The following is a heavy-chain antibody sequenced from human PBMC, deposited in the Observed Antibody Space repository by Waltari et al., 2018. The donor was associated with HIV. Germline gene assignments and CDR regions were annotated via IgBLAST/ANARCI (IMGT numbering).Heavy chain of an antibody. D-gene: IGHD2-15*01. J-gene: IGHJ4*02. CDR2: IYYSGST. Sequence: QVQLQESGPGLVKTSETLSLTCTVSGDSVSSGGYYWGWIRQPPGKGLEWIGYIYYSGSTNYNPSLKSRVTLSVDTSKNQFSLKLSSVTAADTAVFYCARHVRCTGGSCDYFDYWGQGTLVTVPS. CDR1: GDSVSSGGYY. CDR3: ARHVRCTGGSCDYFDY. V-gene: IGHV4-61*08.